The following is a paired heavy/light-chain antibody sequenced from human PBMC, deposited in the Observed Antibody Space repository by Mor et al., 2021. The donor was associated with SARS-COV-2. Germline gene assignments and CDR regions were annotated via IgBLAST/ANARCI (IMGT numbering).Light chain of an antibody. CDR1: QSVSYTTNNKNF. CDR2: WAS. V-gene: IGKV4-1*01. CDR3: QQYYSTPPS. J-gene: IGKJ1*01. Sequence: DIVMTQSPDSLAVSLGERATINCKSSQSVSYTTNNKNFLAWYQQKPGQPPKLLLSWASTRESGVPDRFSGGGSGTDFTLTISSLQAEDVAVYYCQQYYSTPPSFGQGTKVEIK.
Heavy chain of an antibody. CDR3: ATSYYASSAKIGEEVYWYFDL. Sequence: QVQLVQSGAEVKKPGASLKVSCEASGYTFSDYYIHWVRQAPGQGLEWMGWINPQNGASHYTQTFQGRVTMTRDTSINTAYLEVSSLRSDDTAVYFCATSYYASSAKIGEEVYWYFDLWGRGTLVAVSS. CDR2: INPQNGAS. J-gene: IGHJ2*01. CDR1: GYTFSDYY. D-gene: IGHD3-16*01. V-gene: IGHV1-2*02.